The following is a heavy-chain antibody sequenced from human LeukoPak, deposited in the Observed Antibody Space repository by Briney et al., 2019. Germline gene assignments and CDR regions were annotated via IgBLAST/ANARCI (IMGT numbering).Heavy chain of an antibody. CDR3: AHMGHTLELNY. D-gene: IGHD2-2*02. J-gene: IGHJ4*02. CDR1: GVSLSTTGVG. Sequence: SGLTLVESPQTLTLTCTFSGVSLSTTGVGVGWIRQPPGKALEWLALIYWDDSNLYNPSMKSRVTITKDTSKNQVVLTVTNMAPADTATYYCAHMGHTLELNYWGQGTLVTVSS. CDR2: IYWDDSN. V-gene: IGHV2-5*02.